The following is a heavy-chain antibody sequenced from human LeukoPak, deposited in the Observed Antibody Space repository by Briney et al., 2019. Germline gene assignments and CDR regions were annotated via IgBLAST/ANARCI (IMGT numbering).Heavy chain of an antibody. D-gene: IGHD2-2*02. J-gene: IGHJ4*02. CDR2: IYDNGST. CDR3: ARVVGRYCSSTSCYIDY. CDR1: GGSISTYY. V-gene: IGHV4-59*01. Sequence: SETLSLTCTVSGGSISTYYWSWIRQPPGKGLEWIGYIYDNGSTNYNPSLKSRVTISEDTSKRQFSLKLRSVTAADTAVYYCARVVGRYCSSTSCYIDYWGQGTLVTVSS.